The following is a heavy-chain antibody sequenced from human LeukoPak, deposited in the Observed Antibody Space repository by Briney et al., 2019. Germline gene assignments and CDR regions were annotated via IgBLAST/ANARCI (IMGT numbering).Heavy chain of an antibody. D-gene: IGHD6-13*01. CDR2: ISYDGSNK. CDR1: GFTFSGYG. J-gene: IGHJ5*02. Sequence: GRSLRLSSAASGFTFSGYGMQWVRQAPGKGLEWVALISYDGSNKHYADSVKGRFTISRDNSKNTLYLQMDSLRVEDTAVYYCAKDGPGSWFGEATWGQGSLVTVSS. V-gene: IGHV3-30*18. CDR3: AKDGPGSWFGEAT.